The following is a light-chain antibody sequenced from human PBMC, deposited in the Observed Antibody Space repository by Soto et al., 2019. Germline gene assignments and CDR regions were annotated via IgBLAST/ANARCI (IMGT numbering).Light chain of an antibody. CDR2: KAS. J-gene: IGKJ5*01. CDR1: QTISRW. CDR3: MQRTHVPIT. V-gene: IGKV1-5*03. Sequence: IPMTQSPSTLSGSLGDRVTITCRASQTISRWLAWYQQKPGKAPKLLIYKASTLKSGVPSRFSGSGSGTDFTLKISRVEAEDVGVYYCMQRTHVPITFGQGTRLEIK.